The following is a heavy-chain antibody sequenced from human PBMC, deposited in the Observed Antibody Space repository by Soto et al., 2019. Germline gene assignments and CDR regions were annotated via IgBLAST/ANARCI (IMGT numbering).Heavy chain of an antibody. CDR3: ARGNYDFWSGYPGNWFDT. CDR1: GGSISSGGYS. J-gene: IGHJ5*02. V-gene: IGHV4-30-2*01. CDR2: IYHSGST. Sequence: PSETLSLTCAVSGGSISSGGYSWSWIRQPPGKGLEWIGYIYHSGSTYYNPSLKSRVTISVDGSKNQFSLKLSSVTAADTAVYYCARGNYDFWSGYPGNWFDTWGQGTLVTVSS. D-gene: IGHD3-3*01.